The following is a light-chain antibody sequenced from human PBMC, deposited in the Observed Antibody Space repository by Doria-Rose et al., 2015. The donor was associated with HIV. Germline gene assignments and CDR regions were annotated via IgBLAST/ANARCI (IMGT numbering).Light chain of an antibody. CDR1: QSFSSTY. CDR2: DGS. J-gene: IGKJ1*01. CDR3: HQYGTSWT. Sequence: TQSPGTLSLSPGERATLSCRASQSFSSTYLAWYQQKPGQAPSLLIYDGSTRATGIPDRSSASGSGTDFTLTINRLEPEDFALYYCHQYGTSWTSGQGTKVEI. V-gene: IGKV3-20*01.